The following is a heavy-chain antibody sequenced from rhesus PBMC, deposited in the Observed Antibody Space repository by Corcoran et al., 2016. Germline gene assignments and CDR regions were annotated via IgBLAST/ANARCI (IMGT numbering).Heavy chain of an antibody. J-gene: IGHJ4*01. V-gene: IGHV4-160*01. CDR2: IRSGGST. Sequence: QVQLQQWGEGLVKPSDTLSLTCAVYGGSISSHYWSWISQPPGKWLEWIGRIRSGGSTNYNPSLKSRVTISIDTSKNQFSLKLRSVTAADTAVYYCARDVGSWSPYFDYWGQGVLVTVSS. CDR1: GGSISSHY. CDR3: ARDVGSWSPYFDY. D-gene: IGHD6-13*01.